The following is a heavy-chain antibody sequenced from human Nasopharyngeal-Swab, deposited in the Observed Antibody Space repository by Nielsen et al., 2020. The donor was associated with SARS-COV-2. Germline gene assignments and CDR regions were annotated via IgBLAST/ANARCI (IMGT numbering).Heavy chain of an antibody. CDR3: ASSIVVVVVASRGIDY. CDR1: GGSISSSNW. D-gene: IGHD2-15*01. CDR2: IYHSGST. V-gene: IGHV4-4*02. Sequence: SETLSLTCAVSGGSISSSNWWSWVRQPPGKGLEWIGEIYHSGSTNYNPSLKSRVTISVDKSKNQFSLKLSSVTAADTAVYYCASSIVVVVVASRGIDYWGQGTLVTVSS. J-gene: IGHJ4*02.